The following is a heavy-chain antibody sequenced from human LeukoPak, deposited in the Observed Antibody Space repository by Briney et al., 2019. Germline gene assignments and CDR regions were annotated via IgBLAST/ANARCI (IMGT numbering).Heavy chain of an antibody. CDR1: GFTFTKYA. CDR2: VSAGGDAT. J-gene: IGHJ6*02. V-gene: IGHV3-23*01. D-gene: IGHD2-8*01. CDR3: AKGFHCSNGVCREYYGLDV. Sequence: GGSLRLSCAASGFTFTKYAMSWVRQTPGKGLEWVSGVSAGGDATFYADYVKGRFTVSRDNFKNTMFLQVSSLRVEDTAVYYCAKGFHCSNGVCREYYGLDVWGQGTTVTVSS.